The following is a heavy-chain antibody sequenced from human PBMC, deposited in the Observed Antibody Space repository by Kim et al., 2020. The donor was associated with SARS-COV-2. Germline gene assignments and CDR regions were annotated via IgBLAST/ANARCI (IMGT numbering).Heavy chain of an antibody. J-gene: IGHJ4*02. V-gene: IGHV3-23*01. D-gene: IGHD3-10*01. CDR3: ARGTGRYYGSGSFNYFDS. Sequence: KGRFTISRDNSRNTLYLQMNSLSAEDTAVYYCARGTGRYYGSGSFNYFDSWGQGSLVTVSA.